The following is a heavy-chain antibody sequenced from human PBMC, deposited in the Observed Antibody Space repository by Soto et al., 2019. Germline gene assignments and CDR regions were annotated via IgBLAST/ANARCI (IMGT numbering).Heavy chain of an antibody. CDR1: GYTLSNFD. J-gene: IGHJ6*02. CDR2: ISGHNGNT. Sequence: QVQLVQSGAEVKKPGASVKVSCKASGYTLSNFDISWVRQAPGQGLEWMAWISGHNGNTNFAQKLQGRGRLTADKSVSSAYIGLRTVCSDVKCLFFCASFTSHTSGGNYSSVMDVSGQGTKVTVSS. CDR3: ASFTSHTSGGNYSSVMDV. V-gene: IGHV1-18*04. D-gene: IGHD3-10*01.